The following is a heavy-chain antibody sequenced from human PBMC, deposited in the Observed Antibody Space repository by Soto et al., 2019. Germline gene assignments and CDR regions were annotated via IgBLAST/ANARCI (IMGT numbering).Heavy chain of an antibody. CDR3: AKDAGDYDILTGYYNPYYFDY. CDR1: GFTFDDYA. CDR2: ISWNSGSI. V-gene: IGHV3-9*01. Sequence: GGSLRLSCAASGFTFDDYAMHWVRQAPGKGLEWVSGISWNSGSIGYADSVKGRFTISRDNAKNSLYLQMNSLRAEDTALYYCAKDAGDYDILTGYYNPYYFDYWGQGTLVTVSS. D-gene: IGHD3-9*01. J-gene: IGHJ4*02.